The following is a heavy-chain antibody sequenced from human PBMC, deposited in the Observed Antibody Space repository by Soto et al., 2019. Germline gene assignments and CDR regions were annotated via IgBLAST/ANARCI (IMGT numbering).Heavy chain of an antibody. CDR2: IYYNGST. Sequence: SETLSLTCTVSRGSISNHYWSWIRQPPGKGLDWIGYIYYNGSTNYNPSLKSRVTISADTSKNQFSLRLTSVTAADTAVYYCASSSHHFSSSSGYYYYGLDAWGHGTAVTVSS. CDR3: ASSSHHFSSSSGYYYYGLDA. J-gene: IGHJ6*02. V-gene: IGHV4-59*11. CDR1: RGSISNHY. D-gene: IGHD6-6*01.